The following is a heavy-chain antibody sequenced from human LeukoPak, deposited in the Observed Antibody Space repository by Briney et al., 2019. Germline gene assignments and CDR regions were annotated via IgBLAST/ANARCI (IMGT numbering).Heavy chain of an antibody. CDR2: ISTSGGTV. CDR1: GFTFSSYE. D-gene: IGHD2-15*01. J-gene: IGHJ3*01. Sequence: GGSLRLSCAASGFTFSSYEMNWVRQAPGKGLEWVSYISTSGGTVYYADSVRGRFTISRDNAKNSLYLQMNSLRAEDTAVYYCARDHSYCSGGSCYSLAFDFWGQGTMVTVSS. V-gene: IGHV3-48*03. CDR3: ARDHSYCSGGSCYSLAFDF.